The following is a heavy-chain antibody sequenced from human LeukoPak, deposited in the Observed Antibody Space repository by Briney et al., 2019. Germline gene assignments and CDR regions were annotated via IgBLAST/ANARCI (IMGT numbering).Heavy chain of an antibody. CDR1: GFTVSSNY. CDR3: ATIVGATTEDDY. Sequence: GGSLRLSCAVSGFTVSSNYMSWVRQAPGKGLEWVSAISGSGGSTYYADSVKGRFTISRDNSKNTLYLQMNSLRAEDTAVYYCATIVGATTEDDYWGQGTLVTVSS. CDR2: ISGSGGST. V-gene: IGHV3-23*01. D-gene: IGHD1-26*01. J-gene: IGHJ4*02.